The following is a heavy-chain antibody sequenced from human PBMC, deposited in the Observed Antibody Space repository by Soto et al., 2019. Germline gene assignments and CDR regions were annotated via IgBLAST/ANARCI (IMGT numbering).Heavy chain of an antibody. CDR1: GYTFTSYG. D-gene: IGHD3-10*01. V-gene: IGHV1-18*01. CDR3: ARADESYGSGISIGA. J-gene: IGHJ4*02. Sequence: ASVKVSCKASGYTFTSYGISWVRQAPGQGLEWMGWISAYNGNTNYAQKLQGRVTMTTDTSTGTAYMELRSLRSDDTAVYYCARADESYGSGISIGAWGQGTLVTVSS. CDR2: ISAYNGNT.